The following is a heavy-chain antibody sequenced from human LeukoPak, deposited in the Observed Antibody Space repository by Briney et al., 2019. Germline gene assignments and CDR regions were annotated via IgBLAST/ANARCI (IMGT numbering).Heavy chain of an antibody. D-gene: IGHD4-23*01. J-gene: IGHJ4*02. CDR1: GFTFSSYA. Sequence: QPGGSLRLSCAASGFTFSSYAMHWVRQAPGKGLEYVSAISSNGGSTYYANSVKGRFTISRDNSKNTLYLQMGSRRAEDMAVYHCARDYERHYGGNSDFGYWGQGTLVTVSS. CDR3: ARDYERHYGGNSDFGY. V-gene: IGHV3-64*01. CDR2: ISSNGGST.